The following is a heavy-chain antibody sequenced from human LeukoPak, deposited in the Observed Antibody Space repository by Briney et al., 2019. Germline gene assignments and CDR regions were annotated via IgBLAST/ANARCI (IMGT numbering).Heavy chain of an antibody. V-gene: IGHV3-30-3*01. Sequence: GGSLRLSCAASGFTFSSYAMHWVRRAPGKGLEWVAVISYDGSNKYYADSVKGRFTISRDNSKNTLYLQMNSLRAEDTAVYCCARGDSSGNYFDYWGQGTLATVSS. CDR1: GFTFSSYA. CDR3: ARGDSSGNYFDY. CDR2: ISYDGSNK. D-gene: IGHD6-25*01. J-gene: IGHJ4*02.